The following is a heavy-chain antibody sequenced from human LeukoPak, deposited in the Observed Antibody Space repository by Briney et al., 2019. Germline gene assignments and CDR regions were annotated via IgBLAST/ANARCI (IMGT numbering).Heavy chain of an antibody. J-gene: IGHJ4*02. D-gene: IGHD3-22*01. Sequence: ASVKVSCKASGYTFTSYYMHWVRQAPGQGLEWMGIINPSGGSTSYAQKFQGRVTMTRDTSISTAYMELSRLRSDDTAVYYCARAQYHYDSSGYYIWGQGTLVTVSS. CDR1: GYTFTSYY. CDR2: INPSGGST. V-gene: IGHV1-46*01. CDR3: ARAQYHYDSSGYYI.